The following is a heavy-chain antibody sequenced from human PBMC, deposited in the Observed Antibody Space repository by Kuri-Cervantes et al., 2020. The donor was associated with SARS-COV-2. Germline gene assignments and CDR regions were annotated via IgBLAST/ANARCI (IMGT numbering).Heavy chain of an antibody. D-gene: IGHD3-3*01. CDR3: TRYDFWSGYYLDY. J-gene: IGHJ4*02. V-gene: IGHV3-49*04. CDR1: GFTFGDYA. Sequence: GGSLRLSCTASGFTFGDYAMSWVRQAPGKGLEWVGFIRSKAYGGTTEYAASVNGRFTISRDDSKSIAYLQMNSLKTEDTAVYYCTRYDFWSGYYLDYWGQGTLVTVSS. CDR2: IRSKAYGGTT.